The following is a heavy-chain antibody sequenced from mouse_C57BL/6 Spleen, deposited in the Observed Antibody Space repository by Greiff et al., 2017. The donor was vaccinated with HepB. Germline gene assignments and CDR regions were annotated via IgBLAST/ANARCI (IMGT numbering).Heavy chain of an antibody. Sequence: EVQLQLSGPELVKPGDSVKISCKASGYSFTGYFMNWVMQSHGKSLEWIGRINPYNGDTFYNQKFKGKATLTVDKSSSTAHMELRSLTSEDSAVYYCARYYYDYEVFDYWGQGTTLTVSS. V-gene: IGHV1-20*01. CDR3: ARYYYDYEVFDY. D-gene: IGHD2-4*01. J-gene: IGHJ2*01. CDR1: GYSFTGYF. CDR2: INPYNGDT.